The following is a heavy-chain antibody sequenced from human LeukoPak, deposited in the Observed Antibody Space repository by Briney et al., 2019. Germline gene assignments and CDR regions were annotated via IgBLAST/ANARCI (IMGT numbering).Heavy chain of an antibody. Sequence: KPSETLSLTCTVSGGSISSYYWSWIRQPAGKGLEWIGRIYTSGSTNYNPSLKSRVTMSVDTSKSQFSLKLSSVTAADTAVYYCARERLFYYSNYLFDYWGQGTLVTVSS. J-gene: IGHJ4*02. D-gene: IGHD4-11*01. CDR2: IYTSGST. CDR1: GGSISSYY. V-gene: IGHV4-4*07. CDR3: ARERLFYYSNYLFDY.